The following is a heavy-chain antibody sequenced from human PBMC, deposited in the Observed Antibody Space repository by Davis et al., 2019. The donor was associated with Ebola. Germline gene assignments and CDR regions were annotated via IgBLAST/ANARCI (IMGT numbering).Heavy chain of an antibody. CDR1: GGSFSGYY. D-gene: IGHD3-10*01. CDR3: ARVVITMVQGVTNNWFDP. V-gene: IGHV4-34*01. CDR2: INHSRST. Sequence: SETLSLTCAVYGGSFSGYYWSWIRQPPGKGLEWIGEINHSRSTNYNPSLKSRVTISVDTSKNQFSLKLSSVTAADTAVYYCARVVITMVQGVTNNWFDPWGQGTLVTVSS. J-gene: IGHJ5*02.